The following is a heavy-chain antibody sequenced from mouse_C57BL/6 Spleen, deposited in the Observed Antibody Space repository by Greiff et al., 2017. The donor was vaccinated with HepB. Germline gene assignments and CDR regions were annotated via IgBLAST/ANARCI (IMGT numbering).Heavy chain of an antibody. J-gene: IGHJ4*01. CDR3: CFCDEGIGYAMDC. CDR2: IHPNSGST. V-gene: IGHV1-64*01. CDR1: GYTFTSYW. Sequence: VQLQQPGAELVKPGASVKLSCKASGYTFTSYWMHWVKQRPGQGLEWIGMIHPNSGSTNYNEKFKSKATLTVDKSSSTAYMQLSSLTSEDSAVYYSCFCDEGIGYAMDCWGQGTSVTVSS.